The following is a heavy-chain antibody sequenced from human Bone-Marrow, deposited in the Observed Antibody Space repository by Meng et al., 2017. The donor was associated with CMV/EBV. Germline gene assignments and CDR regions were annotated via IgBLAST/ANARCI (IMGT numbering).Heavy chain of an antibody. Sequence: GGSLRLSCAASGFTVSSNYMSWVRQAPGTGLEWVSVIYNTGSTYYANSVKGRFTISRDNSKNTLYLQMNSLRAEDTAVYSCARHGLSYYYYGMDVWGQGTTVTVSS. CDR1: GFTVSSNY. CDR2: IYNTGST. V-gene: IGHV3-53*01. CDR3: ARHGLSYYYYGMDV. D-gene: IGHD3-16*02. J-gene: IGHJ6*02.